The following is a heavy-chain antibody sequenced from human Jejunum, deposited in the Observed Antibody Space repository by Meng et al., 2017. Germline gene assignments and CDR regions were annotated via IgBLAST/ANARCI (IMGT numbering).Heavy chain of an antibody. J-gene: IGHJ3*02. D-gene: IGHD3-22*01. Sequence: SETLSLTCTVSGGSISSDNFYWSWIRQPAGKGLEWIGRIYHNGNSNYNPSLKSRVTMSVDTSKNQFSLKLSSVTAADTATYYCVGDSSGYSKDAVDIWGQGTVVTVSS. CDR1: GGSISSDNFY. CDR3: VGDSSGYSKDAVDI. V-gene: IGHV4-61*02. CDR2: IYHNGNS.